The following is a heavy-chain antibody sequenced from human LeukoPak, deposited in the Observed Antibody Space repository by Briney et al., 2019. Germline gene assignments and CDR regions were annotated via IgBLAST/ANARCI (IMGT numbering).Heavy chain of an antibody. D-gene: IGHD6-13*01. Sequence: SETLSLTCTVSGGSISSYYWGWIRQPPGKGLEWIGSIYYSGSTYYNPSLKSRVTISVDTSKNQFSLKLSSVTAADTAVYYCARSPGIAAAGTKGNDYWGQGTLVTVSS. CDR3: ARSPGIAAAGTKGNDY. CDR2: IYYSGST. CDR1: GGSISSYY. V-gene: IGHV4-39*01. J-gene: IGHJ4*02.